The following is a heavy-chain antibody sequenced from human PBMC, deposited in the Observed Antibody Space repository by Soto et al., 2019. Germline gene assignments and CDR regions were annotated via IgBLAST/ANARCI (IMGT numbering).Heavy chain of an antibody. CDR1: GFTFSSYG. Sequence: GGSLRLSCAASGFTFSSYGMHWVRQAPGKGLEWVAVISYDGSNKYYADSVKGRFTISRDNSKNTLYLQMNSLRAEDTAVYYCAKEVIQLWRTNYYYYGMDVWGQGTTVTVSS. J-gene: IGHJ6*02. CDR3: AKEVIQLWRTNYYYYGMDV. V-gene: IGHV3-30*18. D-gene: IGHD5-18*01. CDR2: ISYDGSNK.